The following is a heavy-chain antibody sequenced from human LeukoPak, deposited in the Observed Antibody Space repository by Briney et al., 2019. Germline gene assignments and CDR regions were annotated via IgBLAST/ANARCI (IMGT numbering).Heavy chain of an antibody. D-gene: IGHD6-19*01. J-gene: IGHJ5*02. CDR2: ISYDGSNK. Sequence: GRSLRLSCAASGFTFSSYAMHWVRQAPGKGLEWVAVISYDGSNKYYADSVKGRFTISRDNSKNTLYLQMNSLRAEDTAVYYCARAFRAAGTNGFDPWGQGTLVTVSS. CDR1: GFTFSSYA. CDR3: ARAFRAAGTNGFDP. V-gene: IGHV3-30-3*01.